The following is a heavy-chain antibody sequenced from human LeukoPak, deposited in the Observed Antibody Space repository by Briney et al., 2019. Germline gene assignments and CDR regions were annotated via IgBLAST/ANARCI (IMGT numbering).Heavy chain of an antibody. J-gene: IGHJ3*01. V-gene: IGHV3-23*01. CDR2: ISGSGGST. CDR1: GFTFSTYA. Sequence: PGGSLRLSCAASGFTFSTYAVSWVRQAPGKGLEWVSSISGSGGSTFYADSVKGRFTISRDNSKNTLYLQMNSLRAEDTAIYYCAKRITVVARDAFDFWGQGTMVTVSS. CDR3: AKRITVVARDAFDF. D-gene: IGHD1-14*01.